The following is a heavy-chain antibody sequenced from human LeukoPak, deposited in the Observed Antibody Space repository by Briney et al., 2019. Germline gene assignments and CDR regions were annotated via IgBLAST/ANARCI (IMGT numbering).Heavy chain of an antibody. D-gene: IGHD6-13*01. CDR2: IYYSGST. CDR1: GGSTSSGDYY. Sequence: SQTLSLTCTVSGGSTSSGDYYWSWIRQPRGKGLEWIGYIYYSGSTYYNPSLKSRVTISVDTSKNQFSLKLSSVTAADTAVYYCARTKLALDAFDIWGQGTMVTVSS. CDR3: ARTKLALDAFDI. V-gene: IGHV4-30-4*08. J-gene: IGHJ3*02.